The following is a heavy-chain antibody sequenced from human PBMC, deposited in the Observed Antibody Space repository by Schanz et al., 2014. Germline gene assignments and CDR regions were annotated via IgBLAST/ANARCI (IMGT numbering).Heavy chain of an antibody. CDR2: INQGRTT. Sequence: QVQLQQWGAGLLKPSETLSLTCAVYGGSFSSNYWSWIRHPPGKGLEWIGEINQGRTTNYNPSHKRRATTSDTSPNNLFPRTWSSTAAANTVLYCAARAPLNGYNWFDPWGQGSLVTGSS. CDR3: ARAPLNGYNWFDP. D-gene: IGHD1-1*01. CDR1: GGSFSSNY. V-gene: IGHV4-34*02. J-gene: IGHJ5*02.